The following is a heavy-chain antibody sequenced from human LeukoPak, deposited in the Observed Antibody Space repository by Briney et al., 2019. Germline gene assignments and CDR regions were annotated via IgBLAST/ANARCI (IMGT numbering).Heavy chain of an antibody. V-gene: IGHV1-2*06. J-gene: IGHJ5*02. CDR2: INPNSGGT. Sequence: ASVKVSCKASGYTFTGYYMHWVRQAPGQGLEWMGRINPNSGGTNYAQKFQGRVTVTRDTSISTAYMELSRLRSDDTTVYYCARDSSGWSRWFDPWGQGTLVTVSS. CDR3: ARDSSGWSRWFDP. CDR1: GYTFTGYY. D-gene: IGHD6-19*01.